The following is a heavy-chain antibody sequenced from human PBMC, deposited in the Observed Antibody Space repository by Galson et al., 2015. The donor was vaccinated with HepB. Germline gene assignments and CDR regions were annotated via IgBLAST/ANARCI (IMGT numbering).Heavy chain of an antibody. CDR2: ISSSSSYI. CDR1: GFTFSSYS. V-gene: IGHV3-21*01. J-gene: IGHJ4*02. Sequence: SLRLSCAASGFTFSSYSMNWVRQAPGKGLEWVSSISSSSSYIYYADSVKGRFTISRDNAKNSLYLQMNSLRAEDTAVYCCARARTVSGSSWYVEANKWGQGTLVTVSS. CDR3: ARARTVSGSSWYVEANK. D-gene: IGHD6-13*01.